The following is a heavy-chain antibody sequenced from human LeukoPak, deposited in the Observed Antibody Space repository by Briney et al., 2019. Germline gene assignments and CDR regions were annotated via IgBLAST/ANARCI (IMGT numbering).Heavy chain of an antibody. CDR2: IYSGGGT. CDR1: GFTFSTNY. Sequence: GGSLRLSCAASGFTFSTNYMSWVRQAPGKGPEWVSVIYSGGGTYYADSVKGRFTISRDNSKNTLYLQMNSLRAEDTAVYYCARGLRYSSDWYYFDYWGQGTLVTVSS. D-gene: IGHD6-19*01. J-gene: IGHJ4*02. V-gene: IGHV3-53*01. CDR3: ARGLRYSSDWYYFDY.